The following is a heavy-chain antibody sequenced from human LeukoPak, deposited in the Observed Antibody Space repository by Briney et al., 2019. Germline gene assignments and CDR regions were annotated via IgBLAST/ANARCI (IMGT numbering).Heavy chain of an antibody. CDR3: AKGGYSGYDHFDY. CDR1: GFTFSSYG. D-gene: IGHD5-12*01. V-gene: IGHV3-30*18. Sequence: PGGSLRLSCAASGFTFSSYGMHWVRQAPGKGLEWVAVISYDGSNKYYADSVRGRFTISRDNSKNTLYLQMNSLRAEDTAVYYCAKGGYSGYDHFDYWGQGTLVTVSS. J-gene: IGHJ4*02. CDR2: ISYDGSNK.